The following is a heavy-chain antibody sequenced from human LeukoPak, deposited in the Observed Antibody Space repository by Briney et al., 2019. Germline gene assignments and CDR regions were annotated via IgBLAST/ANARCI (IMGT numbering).Heavy chain of an antibody. Sequence: SETLSLTCTVSGGSISSYYWSWIRQPPGKGLEWIGYIYYSGSNNYNPSLKSRVTISVDTSKNQFSLKLSSVTAADTAVYYCARRKGGDIGDYWGQGTLVTVSS. CDR2: IYYSGSN. J-gene: IGHJ4*02. CDR3: ARRKGGDIGDY. V-gene: IGHV4-59*08. CDR1: GGSISSYY. D-gene: IGHD3-16*02.